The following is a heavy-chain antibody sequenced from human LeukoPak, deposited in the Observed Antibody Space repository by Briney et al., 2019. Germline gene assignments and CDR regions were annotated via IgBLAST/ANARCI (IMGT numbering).Heavy chain of an antibody. Sequence: GGSLRLSCAASGFTFSSYWMSWVRQAPGKGLEWVANIKQDGSEKYYVDSVKGRFTISRDNAKNSLYLQMNSLRAEDTAVYYCARFYYYDSSGYHCYYYYMDVWGKGTTVTVSS. CDR3: ARFYYYDSSGYHCYYYYMDV. CDR2: IKQDGSEK. D-gene: IGHD3-22*01. V-gene: IGHV3-7*01. CDR1: GFTFSSYW. J-gene: IGHJ6*03.